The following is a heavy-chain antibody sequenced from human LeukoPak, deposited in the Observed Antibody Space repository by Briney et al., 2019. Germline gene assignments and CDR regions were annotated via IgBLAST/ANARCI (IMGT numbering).Heavy chain of an antibody. CDR2: MNPNSGNT. J-gene: IGHJ6*03. CDR3: ARRRRDQGKYYYYYYMDV. D-gene: IGHD2-21*02. CDR1: GYTSTSYD. Sequence: ASVKVSCKASGYTSTSYDINWVRQATGQGLEWMGWMNPNSGNTGYAQKFQGRVTITRNTSISTAYMELSSLRSEDTAVYYCARRRRDQGKYYYYYYMDVWGKGTTVTVSS. V-gene: IGHV1-8*03.